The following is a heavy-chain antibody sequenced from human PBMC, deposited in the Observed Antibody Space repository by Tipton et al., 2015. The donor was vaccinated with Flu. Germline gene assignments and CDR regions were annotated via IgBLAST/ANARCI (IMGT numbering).Heavy chain of an antibody. CDR3: ARVLGSRHGRAPFRNYYGMDV. Sequence: TLSLTCTVSGGSISSYYWSWIRQPPGKGLEWIGYIYYSGSTNYNPSLKSRVTISVDTSKNQFSLKLSSVTAADTAVYYCARVLGSRHGRAPFRNYYGMDVWGQGTTVTVSS. D-gene: IGHD3-16*01. V-gene: IGHV4-59*01. CDR1: GGSISSYY. CDR2: IYYSGST. J-gene: IGHJ6*02.